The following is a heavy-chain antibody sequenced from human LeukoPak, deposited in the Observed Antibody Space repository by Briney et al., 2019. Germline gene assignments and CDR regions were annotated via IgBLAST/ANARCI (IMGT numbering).Heavy chain of an antibody. D-gene: IGHD3-22*01. CDR3: ARDYAREYYDSSGYAFDI. Sequence: GRSLKLSCAASGFTLSSYWMHWVRQAPGKGLGWVSRTNTGGSSTSYADSVKGRFTISRDNAKNTLYLQSNSLRAEDTAVYYCARDYAREYYDSSGYAFDIWGQGTMVTVSS. CDR2: TNTGGSST. CDR1: GFTLSSYW. V-gene: IGHV3-74*01. J-gene: IGHJ3*02.